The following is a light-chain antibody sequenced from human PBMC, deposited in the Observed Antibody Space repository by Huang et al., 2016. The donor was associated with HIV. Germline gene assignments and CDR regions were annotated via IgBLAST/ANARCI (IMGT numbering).Light chain of an antibody. Sequence: DIVMTQSPLSLPVTPGAPASISCRSSQSLMYSNGYNYLDWYVKKPGQSPQLLIYLGSSRASGVPDRFSGSGSGTDFTLKISTVEAEDVGVYYCMQALQAPLTFGGGTKVEI. CDR1: QSLMYSNGYNY. CDR2: LGS. V-gene: IGKV2-28*01. J-gene: IGKJ4*01. CDR3: MQALQAPLT.